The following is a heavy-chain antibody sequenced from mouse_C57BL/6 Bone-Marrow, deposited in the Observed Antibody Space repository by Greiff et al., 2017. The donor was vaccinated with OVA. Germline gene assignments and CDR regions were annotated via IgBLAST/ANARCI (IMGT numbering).Heavy chain of an antibody. V-gene: IGHV1-19*01. CDR2: INPYNGGT. CDR1: GYTFTDYY. Sequence: EVKLQESGPVLVKPGASVKMSCKASGYTFTDYYMNWVKQSHGKSLEWIGVINPYNGGTSYNQKFKGKATLTVDKSSSTAYMELNSLTSEDSAVYYCARFGYYVGYAMDYWGQGTSVTVSS. D-gene: IGHD2-3*01. CDR3: ARFGYYVGYAMDY. J-gene: IGHJ4*01.